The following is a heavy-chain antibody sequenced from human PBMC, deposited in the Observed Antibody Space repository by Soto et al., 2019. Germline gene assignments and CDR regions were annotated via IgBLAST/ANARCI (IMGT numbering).Heavy chain of an antibody. Sequence: PGGSLRLSCAASGFTFSSYGMHWVRQAPGKGLEWVAVISYDGSNKYYADSVKGRFTISRDNSKNTLYLQMNSLRAEDTAVYYCAKDLWEATVVTPPHHWGQGTLVTVSS. CDR1: GFTFSSYG. V-gene: IGHV3-30*18. J-gene: IGHJ5*02. D-gene: IGHD4-17*01. CDR2: ISYDGSNK. CDR3: AKDLWEATVVTPPHH.